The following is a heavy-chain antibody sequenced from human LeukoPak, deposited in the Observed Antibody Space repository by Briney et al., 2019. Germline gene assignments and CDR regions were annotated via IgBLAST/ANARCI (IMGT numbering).Heavy chain of an antibody. D-gene: IGHD2-8*02. CDR3: ARDRTGFLDNGLDY. CDR2: ISSDRSNS. V-gene: IGHV3-30*04. CDR1: GLTFSSYR. J-gene: IGHJ4*02. Sequence: GRSLRLSCAATGLTFSSYRFHWVRQAPGKGLEWVSVISSDRSNSYYADPVKGRSTISRDNSKNTIYLQMSSLRLADTAVYYCARDRTGFLDNGLDYWGRGTLVTVSS.